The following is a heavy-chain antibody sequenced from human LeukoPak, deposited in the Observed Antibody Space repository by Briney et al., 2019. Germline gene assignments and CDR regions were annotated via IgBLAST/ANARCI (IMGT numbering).Heavy chain of an antibody. D-gene: IGHD2-8*02. J-gene: IGHJ4*02. CDR3: VKGQEVVYAPTFDY. CDR1: GFTFNSYA. V-gene: IGHV3-64D*09. CDR2: IGTNGIST. Sequence: GGCLRLSCSASGFTFNSYAIHSVRQAPGKGLEYVSSIGTNGISTYYADSVTGRFTISRDNSKNSLYLQMSSLRAEDTAVYYCVKGQEVVYAPTFDYWGQGTLVTVSS.